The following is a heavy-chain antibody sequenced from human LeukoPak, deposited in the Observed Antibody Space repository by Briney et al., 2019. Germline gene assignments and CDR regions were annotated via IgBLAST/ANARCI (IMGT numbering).Heavy chain of an antibody. V-gene: IGHV1-2*02. CDR1: GYTFTGYY. J-gene: IGHJ4*02. CDR3: ARDDYYDSSGYYGY. CDR2: INPNSGGT. D-gene: IGHD3-22*01. Sequence: ASVKASCKASGYTFTGYYMHWVRQAPGQGLEWMGWINPNSGGTNYAQKFQGRVTMTRDTSIGTAYMELSRLRSDDTAVYYCARDDYYDSSGYYGYWGQGTLVTVSS.